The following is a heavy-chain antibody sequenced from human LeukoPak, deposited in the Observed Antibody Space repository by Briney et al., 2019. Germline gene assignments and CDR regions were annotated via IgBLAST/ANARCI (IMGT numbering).Heavy chain of an antibody. CDR1: GFTFRSYA. Sequence: QPGGSLRLSCTASGFTFRSYAMTWVRQAPGKGLEWVSSIRGSGDGTSYADSVKGRFTMSRDNSKNTLYLQMNRLRAEDTAIYFCGRDPNGDYVGAFEFWGQGTLVAVSS. J-gene: IGHJ3*01. D-gene: IGHD4-17*01. CDR2: IRGSGDGT. V-gene: IGHV3-23*01. CDR3: GRDPNGDYVGAFEF.